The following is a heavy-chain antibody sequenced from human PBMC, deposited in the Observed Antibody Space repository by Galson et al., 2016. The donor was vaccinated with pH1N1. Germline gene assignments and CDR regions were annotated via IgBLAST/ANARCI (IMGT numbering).Heavy chain of an antibody. CDR3: ARPDRNSFDYFDY. J-gene: IGHJ4*02. Sequence: SVKVSCKASGGIFRSNAITWVRQAPGQGLEWMGKIIAIFGTPNYAQKFQGRVTITADESTSTVFLELSSLSSVTAADTAVYYCARPDRNSFDYFDYWGQGTLVTVSS. D-gene: IGHD5-18*01. V-gene: IGHV1-69*13. CDR1: GGIFRSNA. CDR2: IIAIFGTP.